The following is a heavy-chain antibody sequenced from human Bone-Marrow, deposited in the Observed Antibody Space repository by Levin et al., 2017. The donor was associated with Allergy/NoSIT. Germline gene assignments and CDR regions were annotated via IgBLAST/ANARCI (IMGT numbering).Heavy chain of an antibody. D-gene: IGHD6-19*01. CDR1: GFTFSTHA. Sequence: GGSLRLSCRTSGFTFSTHAMSWVRQAPGKGLEWVSMISGSGGTVHYADSVKGRFTISRDNSKDTVYLQMKSLRAEDTAIYYCAKWSVAVAGNVGHFDLWGQGTLVTVSS. V-gene: IGHV3-23*01. CDR3: AKWSVAVAGNVGHFDL. J-gene: IGHJ4*02. CDR2: ISGSGGTV.